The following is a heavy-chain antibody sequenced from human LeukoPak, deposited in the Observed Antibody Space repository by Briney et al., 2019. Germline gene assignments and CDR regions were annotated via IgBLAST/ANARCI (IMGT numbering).Heavy chain of an antibody. CDR3: ARAARTTYYYDSSGYYYREIFDY. D-gene: IGHD3-22*01. V-gene: IGHV1-18*01. J-gene: IGHJ4*02. CDR1: GYTFTSYG. CDR2: ISAYNGNT. Sequence: ASVKVSCKASGYTFTSYGISWVRQAPGQGLEWMGWISAYNGNTNYAQKLQGRVTMTTDTSTSTAYMELRSLRSDDTAVYYCARAARTTYYYDSSGYYYREIFDYWGQGTLVTVSS.